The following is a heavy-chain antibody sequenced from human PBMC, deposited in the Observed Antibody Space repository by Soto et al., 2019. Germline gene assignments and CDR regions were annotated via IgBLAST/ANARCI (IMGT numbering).Heavy chain of an antibody. V-gene: IGHV4-30-4*01. CDR3: ARSQVTVVVPGL. D-gene: IGHD4-4*01. J-gene: IGHJ4*02. CDR2: FHHTGST. CDR1: GDSINSALHY. Sequence: HVKLQESGPVVVKPSQTLSLTCSVSGDSINSALHYWGWVRQSPGKGLQGSGYFHHTGSTFYNPSLNSRVTFSVDTSKNEFSLNLTSVTAADTAISFCARSQVTVVVPGLWGPGTLVSVS.